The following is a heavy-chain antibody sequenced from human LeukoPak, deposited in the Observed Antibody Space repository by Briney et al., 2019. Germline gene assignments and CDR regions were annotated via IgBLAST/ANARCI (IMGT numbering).Heavy chain of an antibody. CDR1: GGTFSSYA. CDR2: IIPIFGTA. V-gene: IGHV1-69*01. J-gene: IGHJ6*02. CDR3: ARGTRPARPSPHYYYYYGMDV. D-gene: IGHD6-6*01. Sequence: SVKVSCKASGGTFSSYAISWVRQAPGQGLEWMGGIIPIFGTANYAQKFQGRVTITADESMSTAYMELSSLRSEDTAVYYCARGTRPARPSPHYYYYYGMDVWGQGTTVTVSS.